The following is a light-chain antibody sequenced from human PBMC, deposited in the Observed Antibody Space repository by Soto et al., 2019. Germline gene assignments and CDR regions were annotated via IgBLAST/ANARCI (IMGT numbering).Light chain of an antibody. Sequence: DIQMTQSPSTLSASVGDTVTITCRASQNIGNWMAWFQQTPGKAPKLLVYRVSSLHTGVPSRFGGSGSGTEFTITIRSLQPEDLAVYCSQQFNTYPYPFGQGTKLEIK. CDR1: QNIGNW. CDR2: RVS. J-gene: IGKJ2*01. CDR3: QQFNTYPYP. V-gene: IGKV1-5*03.